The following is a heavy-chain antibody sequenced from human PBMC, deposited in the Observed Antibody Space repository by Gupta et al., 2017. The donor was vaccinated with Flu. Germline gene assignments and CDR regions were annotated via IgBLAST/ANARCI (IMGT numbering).Heavy chain of an antibody. Sequence: RQSPGKRLQWIAFNYYAVTTNYNPSLGSRVTKSVGTSKKQVSQKLAAVTAADTAVYYCATGGSYGFDSWGPGTLVTVSS. D-gene: IGHD4-17*01. CDR3: ATGGSYGFDS. CDR2: NYYAVTT. J-gene: IGHJ4*02. V-gene: IGHV4-59*01.